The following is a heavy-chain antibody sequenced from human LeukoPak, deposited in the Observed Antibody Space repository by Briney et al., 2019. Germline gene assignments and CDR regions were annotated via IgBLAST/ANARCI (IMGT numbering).Heavy chain of an antibody. CDR1: GISVSGNNGT. CDR2: TFYRSKWFH. J-gene: IGHJ2*01. CDR3: VGGDWYFDL. V-gene: IGHV6-1*01. Sequence: SQTLSLTCALSGISVSGNNGTWNWIRQSPSRGLEWLGRTFYRSKWFHAYAISVKSRITINPDTSKNQFSLQLTSVTPEDTAVYYCVGGDWYFDLWGRGTLVTVSS.